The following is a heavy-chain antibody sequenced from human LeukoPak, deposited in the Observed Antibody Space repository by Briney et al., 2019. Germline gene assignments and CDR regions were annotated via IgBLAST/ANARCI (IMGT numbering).Heavy chain of an antibody. Sequence: GGSLRLSCAASGFTFSSNAMGWVRQAPGKGLEWVSSIKGGGGDPFYADSVKGRFTISKDNSKNTLFLQLNSLRAEDTAVYYCAKGGHDFNPFYWWGQGTLVTVSS. CDR1: GFTFSSNA. CDR3: AKGGHDFNPFYW. CDR2: IKGGGGDP. V-gene: IGHV3-23*01. D-gene: IGHD2-21*02. J-gene: IGHJ4*02.